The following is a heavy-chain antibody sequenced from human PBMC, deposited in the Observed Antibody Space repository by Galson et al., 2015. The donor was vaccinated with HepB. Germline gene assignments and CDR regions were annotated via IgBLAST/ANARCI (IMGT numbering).Heavy chain of an antibody. CDR1: GFTFSPYW. CDR2: INADGSA. V-gene: IGHV3-74*01. CDR3: ARSTTLMRFAVDYYFYMDV. Sequence: SLRLSCAASGFTFSPYWMHWVRQVPGKGLVWVSRINADGSASYSPSLKSRVSISLDKANNQFFLKLSSVTAADTAVYYCARSTTLMRFAVDYYFYMDVWGEGTTVIVSS. J-gene: IGHJ6*03. D-gene: IGHD6-19*01.